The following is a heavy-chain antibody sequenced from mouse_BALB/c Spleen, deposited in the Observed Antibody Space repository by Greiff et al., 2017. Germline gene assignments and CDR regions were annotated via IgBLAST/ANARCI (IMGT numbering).Heavy chain of an antibody. Sequence: EVHLVESGPGLVKPSQSLSLTCTVTGYSITSDYAWNWIRQFPGNKLEWMGYISYSGSTSYNPSLKSRISITRDTSKNQFFLQLNSVTTEDTATYYCARRDTTVVAPFDYWGQGTTLTVSS. CDR3: ARRDTTVVAPFDY. D-gene: IGHD1-1*01. CDR1: GYSITSDYA. V-gene: IGHV3-2*02. J-gene: IGHJ2*01. CDR2: ISYSGST.